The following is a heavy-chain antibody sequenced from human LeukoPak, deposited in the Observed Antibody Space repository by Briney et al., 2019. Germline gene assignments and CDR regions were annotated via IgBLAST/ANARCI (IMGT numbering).Heavy chain of an antibody. Sequence: GGSLRLSCAASGFTFSSYSMNWVRQAPGKGLEWVSSISSSSSYIYYADSVKGRFTISRDNAKNSLYLQMNSLRAEDTAVYYCASQIVATTLDYWGQGTLATVSS. CDR1: GFTFSSYS. V-gene: IGHV3-21*01. D-gene: IGHD5-12*01. CDR2: ISSSSSYI. J-gene: IGHJ4*02. CDR3: ASQIVATTLDY.